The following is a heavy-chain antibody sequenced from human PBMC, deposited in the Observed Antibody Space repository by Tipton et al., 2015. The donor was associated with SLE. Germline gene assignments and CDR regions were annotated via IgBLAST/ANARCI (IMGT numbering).Heavy chain of an antibody. CDR3: AKNGLGLRGYSYGYPSYFDY. CDR2: INSDGSST. Sequence: SLRLSCAASGFTFSSYWMNWVRQAPGKGLVWVSRINSDGSSTSYADSAKGRFTISRDNSKNTLYLQMNSLRAEDTAVYYCAKNGLGLRGYSYGYPSYFDYWGQGTLVTVSS. J-gene: IGHJ4*02. V-gene: IGHV3-74*01. CDR1: GFTFSSYW. D-gene: IGHD5-18*01.